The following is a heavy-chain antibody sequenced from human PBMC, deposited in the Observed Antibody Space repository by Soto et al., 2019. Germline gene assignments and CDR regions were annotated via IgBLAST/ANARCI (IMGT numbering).Heavy chain of an antibody. Sequence: PGGSLRLSCAASGFTFSSYEMNWVRQAPGKGLEWVSYISSSGSTIYYADSVKGRFTISRDNAKNSLYLQMNSLRAEDTAVYYCASQYYDFWSGYYYYYYGMDVWGQGTTVTVSS. J-gene: IGHJ6*02. D-gene: IGHD3-3*01. CDR3: ASQYYDFWSGYYYYYYGMDV. CDR2: ISSSGSTI. V-gene: IGHV3-48*03. CDR1: GFTFSSYE.